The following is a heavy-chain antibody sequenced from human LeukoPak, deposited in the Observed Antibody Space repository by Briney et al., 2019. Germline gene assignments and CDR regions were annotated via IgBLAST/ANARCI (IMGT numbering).Heavy chain of an antibody. V-gene: IGHV3-23*01. CDR3: ARAIRRQHCSNGICPYYYYYYMDV. D-gene: IGHD2-8*01. J-gene: IGHJ6*03. CDR2: ISGSADTT. CDR1: GFTFSYFT. Sequence: GGSLRLSCAASGFTFSYFTMSWVRQAPGGGLEWVSAISGSADTTYYADSVKGRFTISRDNSKNTLYLQMNSLRAEDTAVYYCARAIRRQHCSNGICPYYYYYYMDVWGKGTTVTVFS.